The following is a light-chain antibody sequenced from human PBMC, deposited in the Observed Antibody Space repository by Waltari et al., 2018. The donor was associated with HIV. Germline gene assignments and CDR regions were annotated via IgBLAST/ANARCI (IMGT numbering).Light chain of an antibody. Sequence: QSALTQPASVSGSPGQSIPIPCTGTRSDVGGYNYVSWYQQHPGKAPKRMIYEVSNRPSGVSNRFSGSKSGNTASLTISGLQAEDEADYYCSSYTSSSVLFGGGTKVTVL. CDR3: SSYTSSSVL. CDR1: RSDVGGYNY. CDR2: EVS. V-gene: IGLV2-14*01. J-gene: IGLJ2*01.